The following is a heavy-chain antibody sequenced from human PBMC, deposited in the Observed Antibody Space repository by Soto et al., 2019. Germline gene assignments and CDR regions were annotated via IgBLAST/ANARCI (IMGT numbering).Heavy chain of an antibody. J-gene: IGHJ4*02. V-gene: IGHV2-5*02. CDR1: GFSLTTSGVG. Sequence: QITLNESGPTVVRPTETLTLTCRFSGFSLTTSGVGVGWIRQSPGKAPEWLALIYCDDDKRYSASLKSRLTITKDSAKHQVVLTVSGLDLTDTATYYCAHRVLRTVFGLVTTTAIYFDFWGQGTPVAVSS. CDR2: IYCDDDK. CDR3: AHRVLRTVFGLVTTTAIYFDF. D-gene: IGHD3-3*01.